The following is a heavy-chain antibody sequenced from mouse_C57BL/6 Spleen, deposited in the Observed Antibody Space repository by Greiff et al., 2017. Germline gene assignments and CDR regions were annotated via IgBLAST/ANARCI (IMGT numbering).Heavy chain of an antibody. D-gene: IGHD1-1*01. CDR3: ARFTTVVANDY. V-gene: IGHV1-81*01. CDR1: GYTFTSYG. CDR2: IYPRSGNT. J-gene: IGHJ2*01. Sequence: VQRVESGAELARPGASVKLSCKASGYTFTSYGISWVKQRTGQGLEWIGEIYPRSGNTYYNEKFKGKATLTADKSSSPAYMELRSLTSEDSAVYFCARFTTVVANDYWGQGTTLTVSS.